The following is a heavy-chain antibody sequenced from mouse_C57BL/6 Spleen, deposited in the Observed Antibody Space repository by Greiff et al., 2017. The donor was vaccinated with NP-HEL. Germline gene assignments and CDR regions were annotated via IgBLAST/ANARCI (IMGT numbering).Heavy chain of an antibody. CDR2: INPNNGGT. CDR3: ARPDGYLYAMDY. J-gene: IGHJ4*01. Sequence: EVQLQQSGPELVKPGASVKISCKASGYTFTDYYMNWVKQSHGKSLEWIGDINPNNGGTSYNQKFKGKATLTVDKSSSTAYMELRSLTSEDSAVYYCARPDGYLYAMDYWGQGTSVTVSS. D-gene: IGHD2-3*01. CDR1: GYTFTDYY. V-gene: IGHV1-26*01.